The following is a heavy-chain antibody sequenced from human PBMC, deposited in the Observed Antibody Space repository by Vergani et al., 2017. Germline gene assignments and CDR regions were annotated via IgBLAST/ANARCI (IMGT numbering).Heavy chain of an antibody. V-gene: IGHV1-2*02. CDR1: GFTFTGYY. Sequence: QVQLVQSGAEVKKPGASVKVSCKTSGFTFTGYYLHWVRQAPGQGLEWMGWVNPNSGGTNYAQKFQGRVTMTRDTSISTAYMELNRLKSDDTAMYYCARVTRGGEWCGGFWGQGTLVTVSS. D-gene: IGHD3-16*01. J-gene: IGHJ4*02. CDR3: ARVTRGGEWCGGF. CDR2: VNPNSGGT.